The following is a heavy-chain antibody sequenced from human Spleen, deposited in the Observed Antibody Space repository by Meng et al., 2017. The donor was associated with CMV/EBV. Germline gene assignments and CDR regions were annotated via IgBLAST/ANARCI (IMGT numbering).Heavy chain of an antibody. CDR2: INWNGGST. V-gene: IGHV3-20*04. D-gene: IGHD1-1*01. CDR3: AKDIGPLSGTSRGGAFHI. Sequence: GGSLRLSCAASGFTFDDYGMSWVRQAPGKGLEWVSGINWNGGSTGYADSVKGRFTISRDNGRNSLYLQMNNLRPEDTALYYCAKDIGPLSGTSRGGAFHIWGQGTMVTVSS. J-gene: IGHJ3*02. CDR1: GFTFDDYG.